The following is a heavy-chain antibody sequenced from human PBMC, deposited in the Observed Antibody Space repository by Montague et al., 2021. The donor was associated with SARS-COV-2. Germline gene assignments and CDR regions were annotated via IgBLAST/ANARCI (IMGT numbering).Heavy chain of an antibody. CDR1: GGSISSETSY. Sequence: SETLSLTCTVSGGSISSETSYWGWIRQPPGKGLEWIGAMSYSGGAYYNPSLKSRVTISVDTSTNQFSLNLTSVTAADTSVYYCARHWWELLLRDYNYYYGMDVWGQGTMVTVSS. CDR2: MSYSGGA. D-gene: IGHD2-15*01. J-gene: IGHJ6*02. CDR3: ARHWWELLLRDYNYYYGMDV. V-gene: IGHV4-39*01.